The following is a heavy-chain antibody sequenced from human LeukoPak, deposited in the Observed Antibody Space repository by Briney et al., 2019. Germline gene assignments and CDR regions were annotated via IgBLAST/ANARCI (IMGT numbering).Heavy chain of an antibody. Sequence: QSGGSLRLSCAASGFTFSSYGMHWVRQAPGKGLEWVAFIRYDGSNKYYADSVKGRFTISRDNAKNSLYLQMNSLRAEDTAVYYCARRRSSYDYYYYMDVWGKGTTVTVSS. CDR2: IRYDGSNK. CDR1: GFTFSSYG. V-gene: IGHV3-30*02. D-gene: IGHD3-16*01. J-gene: IGHJ6*03. CDR3: ARRRSSYDYYYYMDV.